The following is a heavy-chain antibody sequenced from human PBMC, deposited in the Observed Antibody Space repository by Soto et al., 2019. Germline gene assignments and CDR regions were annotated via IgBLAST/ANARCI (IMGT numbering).Heavy chain of an antibody. CDR1: GFTFSSYW. V-gene: IGHV3-7*01. CDR2: IKQDGSEK. J-gene: IGHJ3*02. CDR3: TLYNWNYVAFDI. D-gene: IGHD1-7*01. Sequence: GGSLRLSCAASGFTFSSYWMSWVRQAPGKGLEWVANIKQDGSEKYYVDSVKGRFTISRDNAKNSLYLQMNSLRAEDTAVYYCTLYNWNYVAFDIWGQGTMVTVSS.